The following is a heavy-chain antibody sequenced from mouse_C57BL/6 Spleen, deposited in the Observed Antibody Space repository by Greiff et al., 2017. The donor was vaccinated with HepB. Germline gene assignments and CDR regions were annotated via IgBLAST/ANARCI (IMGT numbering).Heavy chain of an antibody. V-gene: IGHV5-4*01. CDR2: ISDGGSYT. CDR1: GFTYSSYA. J-gene: IGHJ3*01. Sequence: EVMLVESGGGLVKPGGSLKLSCAASGFTYSSYAMSWVRQTPEKRLEWVATISDGGSYTYYPDNVKGRFTISRDNAKNNLYLQMSHLKSEDTAMYYCARDRGYGSSYPAWFAYWGQGTLVTVSA. CDR3: ARDRGYGSSYPAWFAY. D-gene: IGHD1-1*01.